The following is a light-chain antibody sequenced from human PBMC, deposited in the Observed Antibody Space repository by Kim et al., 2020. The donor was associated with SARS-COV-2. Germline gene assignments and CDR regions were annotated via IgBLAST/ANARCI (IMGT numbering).Light chain of an antibody. J-gene: IGLJ1*01. CDR3: NSYTSSTTLFV. V-gene: IGLV2-14*03. CDR2: DVS. CDR1: SSDVGGYNY. Sequence: QSITIACTGTSSDVGGYNYVSWYQQHPGKAPKLIIYDVSSRPSGISNRFSGSKSGNTDSLTISGLLVEDEADYYCNSYTSSTTLFVFGTGTKVTVL.